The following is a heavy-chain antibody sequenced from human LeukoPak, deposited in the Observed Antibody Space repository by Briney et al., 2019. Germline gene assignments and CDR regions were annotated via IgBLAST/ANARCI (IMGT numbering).Heavy chain of an antibody. V-gene: IGHV4-59*01. J-gene: IGHJ5*02. Sequence: SETLSLTXTVSGGSISSYYWSWIRQPPGKGLEWIGYIYYSGSTNYNPSLKSRVTISVDTSKNQFSLKLSSVTAADTAVYYCARVHDKGVSWFDPWGQGTLVTVSS. CDR1: GGSISSYY. CDR2: IYYSGST. D-gene: IGHD3-9*01. CDR3: ARVHDKGVSWFDP.